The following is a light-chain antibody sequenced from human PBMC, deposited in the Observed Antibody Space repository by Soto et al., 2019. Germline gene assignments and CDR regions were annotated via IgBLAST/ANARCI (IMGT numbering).Light chain of an antibody. CDR3: QQYSTTPIT. CDR1: QSVSSNY. Sequence: IVLTQSPGTLSLSPGERATLSCRASQSVSSNYLAWYQQKRGQAPRLLIYGASSGASGVSDRFSGSGSGTDFTLTISRLQPEDCAVYYCQQYSTTPITFGQGTRLEIK. V-gene: IGKV3-20*01. J-gene: IGKJ5*01. CDR2: GAS.